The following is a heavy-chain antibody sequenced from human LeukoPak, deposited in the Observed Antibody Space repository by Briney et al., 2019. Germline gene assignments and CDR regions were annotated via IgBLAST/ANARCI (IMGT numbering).Heavy chain of an antibody. J-gene: IGHJ4*02. CDR3: ARIGSGTIPY. CDR2: SSSSGSTI. CDR1: GFTFSDYY. Sequence: GGSLRLSCPASGFTFSDYYMSWVRQAPGKGLEWVSYSSSSGSTICYADSVKGRFTISRDNAKNSLYLQMNGLRAEDTAVYYCARIGSGTIPYWGQGTLVTVSS. D-gene: IGHD1-7*01. V-gene: IGHV3-11*01.